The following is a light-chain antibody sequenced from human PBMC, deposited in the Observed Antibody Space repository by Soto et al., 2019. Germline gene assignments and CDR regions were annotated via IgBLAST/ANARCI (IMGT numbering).Light chain of an antibody. CDR1: SSNIGSNY. CDR3: AAWDDSLSGHVV. CDR2: RNN. Sequence: QSVLTQPPSASGTPGQRVTISCSGSSSNIGSNYVYWYQQLPGTAPKVLIYRNNQRASGVPDRFSGSKSGTSASLAISGLRSEDEADYYCAAWDDSLSGHVVFGGGTKVTVL. J-gene: IGLJ2*01. V-gene: IGLV1-47*01.